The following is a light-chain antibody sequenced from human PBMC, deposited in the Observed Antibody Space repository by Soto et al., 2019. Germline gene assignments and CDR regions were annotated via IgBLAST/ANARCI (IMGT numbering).Light chain of an antibody. CDR2: DAS. V-gene: IGKV1-5*01. J-gene: IGKJ1*01. CDR3: QQYENYWT. Sequence: IQLTQTPSSLSASVGDRVTITCRASQDIITWLAWYQHKPGKAPKLLIYDASNLDSGVPSRFSGSGSGTEFSLTISNLQPDDCATYYCQQYENYWTFGQGTKVDIK. CDR1: QDIITW.